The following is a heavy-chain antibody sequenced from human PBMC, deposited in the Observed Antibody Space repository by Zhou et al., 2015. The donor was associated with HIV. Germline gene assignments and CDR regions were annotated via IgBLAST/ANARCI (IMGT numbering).Heavy chain of an antibody. CDR3: AREKTYCSGGSCYLHYSGDFDY. Sequence: QVQLVQSGAEVKKPGSSVKVSCKASGGTFSSYAISWVRQAPGQGLEWMGGIIPIFGTANYAQKFQGRVTITADESTSTAYMELSSLRSEDTAVYYCAREKTYCSGGSCYLHYSGDFDYWGQGTLVTVSS. J-gene: IGHJ4*02. CDR2: IIPIFGTA. V-gene: IGHV1-69*01. D-gene: IGHD2-15*01. CDR1: GGTFSSYA.